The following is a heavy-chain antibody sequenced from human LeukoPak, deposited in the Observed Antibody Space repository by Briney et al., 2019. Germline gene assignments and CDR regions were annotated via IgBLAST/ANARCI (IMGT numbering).Heavy chain of an antibody. D-gene: IGHD6-6*01. J-gene: IGHJ5*02. CDR3: ARTYSSSFSGNWFDP. CDR2: IYYSGST. Sequence: SETLSLTCTVSGGSISSGSYYWSWIRQPPGKGLEWIGYIYYSGSTNYNPSLKSRVTISVDTSRNQFSLKLSSVTAADTAVYYCARTYSSSFSGNWFDPWGQGTLVTVSS. V-gene: IGHV4-61*01. CDR1: GGSISSGSYY.